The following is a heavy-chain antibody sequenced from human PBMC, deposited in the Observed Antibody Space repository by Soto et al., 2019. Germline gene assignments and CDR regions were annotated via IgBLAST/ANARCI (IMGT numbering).Heavy chain of an antibody. CDR3: AGRGGFGAAGLEGAFDI. J-gene: IGHJ3*02. D-gene: IGHD3-3*01. CDR1: GGTFSSYA. Sequence: ASVKVSCKASGGTFSSYAISWVRQAPGQGLEWMGGIIPIFGTANYAQKFQGRVTITADESTSTAYMELSSLRSEDTAVYYCAGRGGFGAAGLEGAFDIWGQGTMVTVSS. V-gene: IGHV1-69*13. CDR2: IIPIFGTA.